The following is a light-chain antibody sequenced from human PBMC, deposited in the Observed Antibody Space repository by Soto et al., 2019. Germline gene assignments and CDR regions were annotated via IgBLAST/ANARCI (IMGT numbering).Light chain of an antibody. CDR3: QVWDTTTTHRV. CDR1: NIESKS. CDR2: DDS. V-gene: IGLV3-21*02. J-gene: IGLJ2*01. Sequence: SYELTQPPSVSLAPGQTARITCGGNNIESKSVHWYQQKPGQAPVLVVYDDSDRPSGLPERVSGSSSGNTATLTISRVEAGDEADYFCQVWDTTTTHRVFGGGTKVTVL.